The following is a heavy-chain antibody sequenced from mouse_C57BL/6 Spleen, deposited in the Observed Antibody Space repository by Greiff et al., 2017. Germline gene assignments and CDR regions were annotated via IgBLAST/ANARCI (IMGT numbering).Heavy chain of an antibody. D-gene: IGHD2-2*01. CDR1: GFSFTSYG. J-gene: IGHJ3*01. V-gene: IGHV2-2*01. CDR3: ARTAMVTTGTWFAY. Sequence: QVQLQQSGPGLVQPSQSLSITCTVSGFSFTSYGVHWVRQSPGKGLEWLGVIWSGGSTDYNAAFISRLSISKDNSKSQVFFKMNRLQADDTAIYYCARTAMVTTGTWFAYWGQGTLVTVSA. CDR2: IWSGGST.